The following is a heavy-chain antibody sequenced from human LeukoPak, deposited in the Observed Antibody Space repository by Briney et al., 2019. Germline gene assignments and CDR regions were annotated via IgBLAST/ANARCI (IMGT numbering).Heavy chain of an antibody. CDR1: GGSISSYY. D-gene: IGHD3-16*01. CDR3: ASAYDDYYFDY. J-gene: IGHJ4*02. Sequence: PSETLSLTRTVSGGSISSYYWSWIRQPPGKGLEWIGYIYYSGSTNYNPSLKSRVTISVDTSKNQFSLKLSSVTAADTAVYYCASAYDDYYFDYWGQGTLVTVSS. V-gene: IGHV4-59*08. CDR2: IYYSGST.